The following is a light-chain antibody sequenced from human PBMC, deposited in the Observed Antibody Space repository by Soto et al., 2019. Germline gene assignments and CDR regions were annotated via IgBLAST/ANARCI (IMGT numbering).Light chain of an antibody. J-gene: IGKJ5*01. CDR3: QQRSNWTIT. V-gene: IGKV3-11*01. Sequence: EMVFKQSPASLSFSPWERLTLSCTASQSVSSKLVWYQRKPGQAPRLLIYDASNRATGIPARFSGSGSGTDFTLTISSLEPEDFAVYYCQQRSNWTITFGQGTRLEIK. CDR2: DAS. CDR1: QSVSSK.